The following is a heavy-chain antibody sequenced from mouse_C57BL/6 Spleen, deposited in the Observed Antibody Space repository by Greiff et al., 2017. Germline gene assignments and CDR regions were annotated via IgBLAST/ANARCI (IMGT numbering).Heavy chain of an antibody. Sequence: QVQLQQSGAELMKPGASVKLSCKATGYTFTGYWIEWVKQRPGHGLEWIGEILPGSGSTNYNEKFKGKATFTADTSSNTSYIQLSSLTTEDSAIYYCARRGLWGVVAMDAMDYWGQGTSVTVCS. CDR2: ILPGSGST. CDR1: GYTFTGYW. D-gene: IGHD1-1*01. J-gene: IGHJ4*01. CDR3: ARRGLWGVVAMDAMDY. V-gene: IGHV1-9*01.